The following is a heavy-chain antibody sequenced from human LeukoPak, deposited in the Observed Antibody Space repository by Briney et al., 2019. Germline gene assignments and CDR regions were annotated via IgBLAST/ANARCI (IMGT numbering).Heavy chain of an antibody. J-gene: IGHJ4*02. D-gene: IGHD3-16*01. CDR3: LAGGY. Sequence: GGSLRLSCAASGFIVSSNYMSWVRQAPGKGLEWVANIKQDGSETYYVDSVKGRFTISRDNAKNSLYLQMDSLRAEDTAVYYCLAGGYWGQGTLVTVSS. CDR1: GFIVSSNY. CDR2: IKQDGSET. V-gene: IGHV3-7*01.